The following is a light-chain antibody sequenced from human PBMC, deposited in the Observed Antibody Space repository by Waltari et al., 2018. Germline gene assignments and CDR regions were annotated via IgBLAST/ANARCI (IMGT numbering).Light chain of an antibody. Sequence: EIVMTQSSATLSVSQGERATLSCRASQSISSQLAWYQQKPGQAPRLLIYGASTRATGIPARFSGSVSGTEFTLTISSLQSEDFAVYFCQQYHESPPITFGPGTKVDIK. CDR3: QQYHESPPIT. V-gene: IGKV3-15*01. CDR2: GAS. CDR1: QSISSQ. J-gene: IGKJ3*01.